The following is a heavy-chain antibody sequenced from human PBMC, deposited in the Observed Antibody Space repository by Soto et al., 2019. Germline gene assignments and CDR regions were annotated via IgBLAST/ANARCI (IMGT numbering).Heavy chain of an antibody. D-gene: IGHD1-1*01. V-gene: IGHV5-51*01. CDR2: IHPGDSET. CDR1: GYTFNTYW. Sequence: EEQLVQSGADVKKPGESLKISCQASGYTFNTYWIGWVRQMPGKGLEWMGIIHPGDSETRYNPSFQGQVTISADKSITTAYLQWSSLKASDTVMYFCARHGNNGPEDTLDVWGQGTTVTVSS. J-gene: IGHJ6*02. CDR3: ARHGNNGPEDTLDV.